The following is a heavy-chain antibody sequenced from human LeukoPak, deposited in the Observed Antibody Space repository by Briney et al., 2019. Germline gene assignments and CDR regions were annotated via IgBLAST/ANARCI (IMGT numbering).Heavy chain of an antibody. J-gene: IGHJ3*02. D-gene: IGHD1-26*01. V-gene: IGHV3-30-3*01. Sequence: GGSLRLSCAASGFTFSSYAMHWVRQAPGKGLEWVAVISYDGSNKYYADSVKGRFTISRDNSKNTLYLQMNSLRAEDTAVYYCAREVGATGWGAFDIWGQGTMVTVSS. CDR1: GFTFSSYA. CDR2: ISYDGSNK. CDR3: AREVGATGWGAFDI.